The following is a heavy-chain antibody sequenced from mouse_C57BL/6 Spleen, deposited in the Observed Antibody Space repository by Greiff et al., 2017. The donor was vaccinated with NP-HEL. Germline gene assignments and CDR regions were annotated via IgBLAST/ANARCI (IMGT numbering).Heavy chain of an antibody. Sequence: VQLQQSGPELVKPGASVKISCKASGYAFSSSWMNWVKQRPGKGLEWIGRIYPGDGDTNYNGKFKGKATLTADKSSSTAYMQLSSLTSEDSAVYFCARDGAAWFAYWGQGTLVTVSA. J-gene: IGHJ3*01. CDR3: ARDGAAWFAY. D-gene: IGHD1-2*01. V-gene: IGHV1-82*01. CDR2: IYPGDGDT. CDR1: GYAFSSSW.